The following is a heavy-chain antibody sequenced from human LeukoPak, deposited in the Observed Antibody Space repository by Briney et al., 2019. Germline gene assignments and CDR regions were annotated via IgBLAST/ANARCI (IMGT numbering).Heavy chain of an antibody. D-gene: IGHD6-19*01. J-gene: IGHJ4*02. Sequence: GGSLRLSCTTSGFNFADDALSWFRRAPGKGLEWVGRIKSKIHGGTIDYAAPVKGRFTISRDDSENTVYLQMSSLRTEDTAMYYCTTSPVPGIDYWGQGIQVTVSS. CDR1: GFNFADDA. V-gene: IGHV3-15*01. CDR2: IKSKIHGGTI. CDR3: TTSPVPGIDY.